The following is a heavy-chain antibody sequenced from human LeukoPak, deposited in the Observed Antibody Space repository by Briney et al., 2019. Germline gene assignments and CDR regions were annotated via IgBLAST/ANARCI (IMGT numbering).Heavy chain of an antibody. Sequence: PGGSLRLSCAASGFTFSSYAMHWVRQAPGKGLEWVAVISYDGSNKYYADSVKGRFTISRDNSKNTLYLQMNSLRAEDTAVYYCARIGSYYDGSGHIDYWGQGTLVTVSS. V-gene: IGHV3-30*04. CDR3: ARIGSYYDGSGHIDY. J-gene: IGHJ4*02. D-gene: IGHD3-22*01. CDR1: GFTFSSYA. CDR2: ISYDGSNK.